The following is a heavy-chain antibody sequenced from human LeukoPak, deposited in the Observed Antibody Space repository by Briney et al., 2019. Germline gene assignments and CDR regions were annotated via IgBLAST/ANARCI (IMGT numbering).Heavy chain of an antibody. Sequence: SETLSLTCTVSGGSINNYYWSWIRQPAGKGLEWIGRIYTSGTTNYNPSLKSRTTMSVDTSKNQLSLRLSSVTAADRAVYYCAREGPAASTSFYYFMDVWGKGTTVTVSS. V-gene: IGHV4-4*07. CDR3: AREGPAASTSFYYFMDV. CDR2: IYTSGTT. D-gene: IGHD2-2*01. J-gene: IGHJ6*03. CDR1: GGSINNYY.